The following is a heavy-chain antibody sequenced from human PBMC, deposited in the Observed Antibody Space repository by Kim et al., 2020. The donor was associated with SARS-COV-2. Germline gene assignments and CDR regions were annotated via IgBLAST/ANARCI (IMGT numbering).Heavy chain of an antibody. CDR1: GGSISSSSYY. Sequence: SETLSLTCTVSGGSISSSSYYWGWIRQPPGKGLEWIGSIYYSGSTYYNPSLKSRVTISVDTSKNQFSLKLSSVTAADTAVYYCARHPSFPLLWFRELLFSYYYYGMDVWGQVTTVTVSS. J-gene: IGHJ6*02. CDR3: ARHPSFPLLWFRELLFSYYYYGMDV. D-gene: IGHD3-10*01. V-gene: IGHV4-39*01. CDR2: IYYSGST.